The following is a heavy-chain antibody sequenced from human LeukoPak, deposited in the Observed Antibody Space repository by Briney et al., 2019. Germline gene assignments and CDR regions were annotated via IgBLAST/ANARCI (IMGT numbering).Heavy chain of an antibody. CDR3: AKDVAYNRGAFDV. CDR2: VSWNSGTI. CDR1: GFTLDDYA. Sequence: PGRSLRLSCAASGFTLDDYAMPWVRQAPGKGLEWVSGVSWNSGTIDYADSVKGRFTISRDNAKNSLYLQMNSLRAEDTALYYCAKDVAYNRGAFDVWGQGTMVTVSS. D-gene: IGHD1-14*01. J-gene: IGHJ3*01. V-gene: IGHV3-9*01.